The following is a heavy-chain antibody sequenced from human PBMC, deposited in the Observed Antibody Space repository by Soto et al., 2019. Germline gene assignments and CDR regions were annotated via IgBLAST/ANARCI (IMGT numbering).Heavy chain of an antibody. J-gene: IGHJ6*02. D-gene: IGHD3-9*01. CDR1: GGTFSSYA. Sequence: SVKVSCKASGGTFSSYAISWVRQAPGRGLEWMGGIIPIFGTANYAQKFQGRVTITADESTSTAYMELSSLRSEDTAVYYCARDSSLRYFDWTDYYYYGMDVWGQGTTVTVSS. CDR2: IIPIFGTA. CDR3: ARDSSLRYFDWTDYYYYGMDV. V-gene: IGHV1-69*13.